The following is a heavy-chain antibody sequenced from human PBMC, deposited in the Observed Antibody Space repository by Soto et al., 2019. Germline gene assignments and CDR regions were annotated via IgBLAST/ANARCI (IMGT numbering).Heavy chain of an antibody. CDR2: IYYSGST. CDR3: ARGKTGIAVAGFDY. V-gene: IGHV4-30-4*01. CDR1: GGSISSGDYY. J-gene: IGHJ4*02. Sequence: SETLSLTCAVSGGSISSGDYYWSWIRQPPGKGLEWIGYIYYSGSTYYNPSLKSRVTISVDTSKNQFSLKLSSVTAADTAVYYCARGKTGIAVAGFDYWGQGTLVTVSS. D-gene: IGHD6-19*01.